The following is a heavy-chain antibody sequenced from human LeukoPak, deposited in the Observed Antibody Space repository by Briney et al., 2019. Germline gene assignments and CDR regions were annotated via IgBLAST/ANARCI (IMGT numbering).Heavy chain of an antibody. V-gene: IGHV3-66*02. CDR1: GFTVSSNY. J-gene: IGHJ3*02. Sequence: PGGSLRLSCAASGFTVSSNYMSWVRQAPGKGLEWVSVIHSGGSTYYADSVKGRFTISRDNSKNTLYLQMNSLRAEDTAVYYCARDSQGYYDFWSGQDAFDIWGQGTMVTVSS. D-gene: IGHD3-3*01. CDR3: ARDSQGYYDFWSGQDAFDI. CDR2: IHSGGST.